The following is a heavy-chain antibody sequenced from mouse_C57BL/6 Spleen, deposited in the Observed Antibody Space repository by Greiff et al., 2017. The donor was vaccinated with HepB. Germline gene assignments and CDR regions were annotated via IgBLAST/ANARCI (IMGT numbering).Heavy chain of an antibody. Sequence: QVQLQQPGAELVRPGSSVKLSCKASGYTFTSYWMHWVKQRPIQGLEWIGNIDPSDSETHYNQKFKDKATLTVDKSSSTAYMQFSSLTSEDSAVYYCARSNWDVWFDYWGQGTTLTVSS. V-gene: IGHV1-52*01. J-gene: IGHJ2*01. CDR2: IDPSDSET. D-gene: IGHD4-1*01. CDR1: GYTFTSYW. CDR3: ARSNWDVWFDY.